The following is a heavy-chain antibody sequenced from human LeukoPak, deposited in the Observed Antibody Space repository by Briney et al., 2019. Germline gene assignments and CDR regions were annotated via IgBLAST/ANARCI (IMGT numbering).Heavy chain of an antibody. CDR1: GYTFTSYG. J-gene: IGHJ6*03. CDR2: ISAYNGNT. D-gene: IGHD6-13*01. CDR3: ARDPLSSWDTLGYYYMDV. Sequence: GASVKVSCKASGYTFTSYGISWVRQAPGQGLEWMGWISAYNGNTNYAQKLQGRVTMTTDTSTSTAYMELRSLRSDDTAVYYCARDPLSSWDTLGYYYMDVWGKGTTVTVSS. V-gene: IGHV1-18*01.